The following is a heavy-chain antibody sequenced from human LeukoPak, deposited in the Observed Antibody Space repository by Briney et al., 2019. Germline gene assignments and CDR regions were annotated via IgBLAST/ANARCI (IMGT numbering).Heavy chain of an antibody. D-gene: IGHD3-3*01. CDR1: GYTFTSYA. CDR3: ARGRVTIFGVRYEGGYYFDY. Sequence: ASVKVSCKASGYTFTSYAMHWVRQAPGQRLEWMGWINAGNGNTKYSQKFQGRVTITRDTSASTAYMELSSLRSEDTAVYYCARGRVTIFGVRYEGGYYFDYWGQGTLVTVSS. CDR2: INAGNGNT. J-gene: IGHJ4*02. V-gene: IGHV1-3*01.